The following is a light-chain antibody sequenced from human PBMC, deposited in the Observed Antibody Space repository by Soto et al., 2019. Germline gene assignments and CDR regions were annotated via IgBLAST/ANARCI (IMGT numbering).Light chain of an antibody. Sequence: DIHMTHSPSSLSASVGYSVSITCRASHSISSYLNWYQQKPGKAPKLLIYKASTLKSGVPSRFSGSGSGTEFTLTISSLQPDDFATYYCQHYNSYSEAFGQGTKVDIK. V-gene: IGKV1-5*03. CDR2: KAS. CDR1: HSISSY. CDR3: QHYNSYSEA. J-gene: IGKJ1*01.